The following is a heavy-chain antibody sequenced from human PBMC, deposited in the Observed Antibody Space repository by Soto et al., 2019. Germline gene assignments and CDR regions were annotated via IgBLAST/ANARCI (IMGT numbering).Heavy chain of an antibody. Sequence: SETLSLTCTVSGGSISSYHWSWIRQPPGKGLEWIGYIYYSGSTNYNPSLKSRVTISVDTSKNQFSLKLSSVTAADTAVYYCARTTIFGHYYYYYGMDVWGQGTTVTVSS. CDR3: ARTTIFGHYYYYYGMDV. CDR1: GGSISSYH. V-gene: IGHV4-59*01. J-gene: IGHJ6*02. D-gene: IGHD3-3*01. CDR2: IYYSGST.